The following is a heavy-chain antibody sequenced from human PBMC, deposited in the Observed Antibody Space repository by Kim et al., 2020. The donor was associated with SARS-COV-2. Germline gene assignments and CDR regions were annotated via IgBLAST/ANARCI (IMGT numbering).Heavy chain of an antibody. CDR2: ISGSGGST. Sequence: GGSLRLSCAASGFTFSSYAMSWVRQAPGKGLEWVSAISGSGGSTYYADSVKGRFTISRDNSKNTLYLQMNSLRAEDTAVYYCAKDSLLNDYGDYGYFDYWGQGTLVTVSS. V-gene: IGHV3-23*01. CDR1: GFTFSSYA. D-gene: IGHD4-17*01. J-gene: IGHJ4*02. CDR3: AKDSLLNDYGDYGYFDY.